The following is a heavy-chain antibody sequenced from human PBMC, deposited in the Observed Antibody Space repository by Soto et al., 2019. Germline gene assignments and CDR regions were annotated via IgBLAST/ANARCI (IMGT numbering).Heavy chain of an antibody. Sequence: QVQLQQRGAGLLKPSETLSLTCAVYGGSFSGYYWSWIRQPPGKGLEWIGEINHSGSTNYNPSLKSRVTIAVDTSKNQFSLKLSSVTAADTAVYYCARGEGSSGYCNYWGQGTLVTVSS. D-gene: IGHD3-22*01. CDR2: INHSGST. CDR1: GGSFSGYY. CDR3: ARGEGSSGYCNY. V-gene: IGHV4-34*01. J-gene: IGHJ4*02.